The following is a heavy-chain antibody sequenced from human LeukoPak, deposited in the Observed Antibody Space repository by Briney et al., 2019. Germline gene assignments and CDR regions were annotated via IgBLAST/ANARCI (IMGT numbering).Heavy chain of an antibody. J-gene: IGHJ6*02. CDR2: IYYSGST. CDR1: GGSISSYY. V-gene: IGHV4-59*01. Sequence: SETLSLTCTVSGGSISSYYWSWIRQPPGKGLEWIGYIYYSGSTNYNPSLKSRVTISVDTSKNQFSLKLSSVTAADTAVYYCARGHVDFRSGFPLYYYYYGMDVWGQGTTVTVSS. CDR3: ARGHVDFRSGFPLYYYYYGMDV. D-gene: IGHD3-3*01.